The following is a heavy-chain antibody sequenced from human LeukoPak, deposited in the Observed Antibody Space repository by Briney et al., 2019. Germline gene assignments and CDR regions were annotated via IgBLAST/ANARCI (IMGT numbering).Heavy chain of an antibody. J-gene: IGHJ4*02. CDR2: ISYDGSNK. Sequence: GGSLRLSCAASGFTFSSYAMHWVRQAPGKGLEWVAVISYDGSNKYYADSVKGRVTISRDNSKNTLYLQMNSLRAEDTAVYYCASPVTTGYWGQGTLVTVSS. D-gene: IGHD4-17*01. CDR3: ASPVTTGY. V-gene: IGHV3-30-3*01. CDR1: GFTFSSYA.